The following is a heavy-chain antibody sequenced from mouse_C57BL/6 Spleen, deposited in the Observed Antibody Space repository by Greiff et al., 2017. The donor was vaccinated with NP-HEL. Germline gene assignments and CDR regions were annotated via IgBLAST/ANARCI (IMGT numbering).Heavy chain of an antibody. CDR2: ISDGGSYT. Sequence: EVQVVESGGGLVKPGGSLKLSCAASGFTFSSYAMSWVRQTPEKRLEWVATISDGGSYTYYPDNVKGRFTISRDNAKNNLYLQMSHLKSEDTAMYYCARDQEGIYYYGRAFAYWGQGTLVTVSA. V-gene: IGHV5-4*01. CDR1: GFTFSSYA. J-gene: IGHJ3*01. CDR3: ARDQEGIYYYGRAFAY. D-gene: IGHD1-1*01.